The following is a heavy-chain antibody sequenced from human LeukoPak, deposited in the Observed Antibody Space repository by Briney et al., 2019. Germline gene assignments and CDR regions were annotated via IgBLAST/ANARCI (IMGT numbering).Heavy chain of an antibody. V-gene: IGHV1-46*01. D-gene: IGHD5-18*01. J-gene: IGHJ4*02. CDR3: ARMAMDPAMVTNFFDL. CDR2: IHPSDGGT. CDR1: GYTFTDYY. Sequence: VASVKVSCKASGYTFTDYYMYWVRQAPGQGPECMGVIHPSDGGTTYAQKFQGRVTLTKDTATSTVYIELSSLRSDDTAVYYCARMAMDPAMVTNFFDLWGQGTLLIVSA.